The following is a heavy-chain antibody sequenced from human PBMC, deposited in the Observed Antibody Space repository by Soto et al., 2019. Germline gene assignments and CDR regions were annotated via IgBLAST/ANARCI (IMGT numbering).Heavy chain of an antibody. CDR2: IPNTENKK. J-gene: IGHJ3*02. Sequence: DLEESGGGVVQPGTSLRLSCVASGFTFSSYGMHWGRQAPGKGLEWVAVIPNTENKKYYADSVKGRFTISRDNSQNTLFLQMDSLMSEDTAMYYCARTAGGRVRGALDIWGQGTMVTVS. CDR3: ARTAGGRVRGALDI. CDR1: GFTFSSYG. V-gene: IGHV3-30-3*01. D-gene: IGHD6-13*01.